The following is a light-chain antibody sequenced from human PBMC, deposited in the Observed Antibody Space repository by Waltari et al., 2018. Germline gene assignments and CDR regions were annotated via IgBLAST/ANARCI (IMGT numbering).Light chain of an antibody. Sequence: QLAHSPSCLSPSVCVRLPITCRPSPSISSHLNWYHHKSGKAPKLLIYAASSSPSGVASSLSGSEAGTDFTLNISSLQPEDFATYYCQQSYGAPHFGPGTKVDIK. CDR3: QQSYGAPH. CDR1: PSISSH. J-gene: IGKJ3*01. CDR2: AAS. V-gene: IGKV1-39*01.